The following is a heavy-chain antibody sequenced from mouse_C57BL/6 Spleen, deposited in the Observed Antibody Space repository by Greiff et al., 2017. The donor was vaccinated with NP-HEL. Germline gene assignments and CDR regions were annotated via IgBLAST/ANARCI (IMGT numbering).Heavy chain of an antibody. D-gene: IGHD3-2*02. CDR3: ARRTGLLYCARDY. CDR2: IDPSDSYT. Sequence: QLQQPGAELVMPGASVKLSCKASGYTFTSYWMHWVKQRPGQGLEWIGTIDPSDSYTNYNQKFKGNSTLTVAKSSSTSYLQLTSLTSEDSAVYYRARRTGLLYCARDYWGQGTSVTVSA. J-gene: IGHJ4*01. CDR1: GYTFTSYW. V-gene: IGHV1-69*01.